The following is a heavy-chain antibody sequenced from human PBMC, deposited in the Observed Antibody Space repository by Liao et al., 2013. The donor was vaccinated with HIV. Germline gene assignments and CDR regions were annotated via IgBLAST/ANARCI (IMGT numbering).Heavy chain of an antibody. D-gene: IGHD3-22*01. Sequence: QVQLQESGPGLVKPSQTLSLTCAVSGGSVSRGSYYWSWIRQPAGKGLEWIGRISTSGSTNYNPSLKSRVTISIDTSKNQFSLKLTSVTAADTALYYCARLTIYDSSGAFFDYWGQGTLVTVSS. J-gene: IGHJ4*02. V-gene: IGHV4-61*02. CDR2: ISTSGST. CDR3: ARLTIYDSSGAFFDY. CDR1: GGSVSRGSYY.